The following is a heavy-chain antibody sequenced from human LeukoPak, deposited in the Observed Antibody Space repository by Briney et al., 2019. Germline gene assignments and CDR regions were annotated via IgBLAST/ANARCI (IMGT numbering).Heavy chain of an antibody. CDR1: GFTFSSYE. Sequence: PGGSLRLSCAASGFTFSSYEMNWVRQAPGKGLEWVGFIRSKAYGGTTEYAASVKGRFTISRDDSKSIAYLQMNSLKTEDTAVYYCTRESWREQWLVLYWGQGTLVTVSS. J-gene: IGHJ4*02. CDR2: IRSKAYGGTT. CDR3: TRESWREQWLVLY. D-gene: IGHD6-19*01. V-gene: IGHV3-49*04.